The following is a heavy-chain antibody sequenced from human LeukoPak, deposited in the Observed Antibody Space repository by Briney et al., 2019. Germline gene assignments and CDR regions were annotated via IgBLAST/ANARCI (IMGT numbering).Heavy chain of an antibody. D-gene: IGHD2-15*01. V-gene: IGHV3-33*01. CDR3: AGAVGGGRSTNWFDP. J-gene: IGHJ5*02. CDR2: IWNDGTYT. Sequence: PGRSLGLSCAASGFTFSNYGMHWVRQAPGKGLDWVALIWNDGTYTYYADSVKGRFTISRNNSQNTVHLQKNSLRAEETAVYYCAGAVGGGRSTNWFDPWGQGTLVIVSS. CDR1: GFTFSNYG.